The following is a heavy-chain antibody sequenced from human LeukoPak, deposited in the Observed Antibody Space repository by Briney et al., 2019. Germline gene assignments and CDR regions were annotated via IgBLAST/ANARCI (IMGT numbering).Heavy chain of an antibody. J-gene: IGHJ3*02. V-gene: IGHV4-4*07. CDR3: ARGTTDYTFDI. Sequence: PSETLSLTCTVSGGSISSYYWSCIRQPAGKGLEWIGRIYSSGSTNYNPSLKSRVTMSVDTSKNQFSLKLSSVTAADTAVYYCARGTTDYTFDIWGQGTMVTVSS. D-gene: IGHD4/OR15-4a*01. CDR2: IYSSGST. CDR1: GGSISSYY.